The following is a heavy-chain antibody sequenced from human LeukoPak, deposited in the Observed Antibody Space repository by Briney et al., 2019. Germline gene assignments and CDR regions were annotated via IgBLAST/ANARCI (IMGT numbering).Heavy chain of an antibody. V-gene: IGHV4-4*02. J-gene: IGHJ4*02. Sequence: SGTLSLTCAVSGGSISGSNWWSWVRQPPGKGLEWIGEIYHSGSTNYNPSLKSRVTISVDKSKNQFSLKLSSVTAADTAVYYCARLVDDSSGYYQYHFDYWGQGTLVTVSS. CDR3: ARLVDDSSGYYQYHFDY. CDR1: GGSISGSNW. D-gene: IGHD3-22*01. CDR2: IYHSGST.